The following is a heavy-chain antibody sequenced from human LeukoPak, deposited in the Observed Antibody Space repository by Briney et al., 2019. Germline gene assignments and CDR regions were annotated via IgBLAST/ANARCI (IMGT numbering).Heavy chain of an antibody. Sequence: PGGSLRPSCVASGFTFSSYSMNWVRQAPGKGLEWVSSISSSSTYIYYTDSMKGRFTISRDNAKNSLYLQMNSLRAEDTAVYYCARDSTRFDYWGQGTLVTVSS. CDR1: GFTFSSYS. V-gene: IGHV3-21*01. J-gene: IGHJ4*02. CDR3: ARDSTRFDY. CDR2: ISSSSTYI.